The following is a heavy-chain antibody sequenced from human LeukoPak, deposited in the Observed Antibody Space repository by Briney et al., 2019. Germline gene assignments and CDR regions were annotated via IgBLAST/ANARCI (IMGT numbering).Heavy chain of an antibody. CDR1: GGTFSSYA. D-gene: IGHD6-13*01. Sequence: SVKVSCKATGGTFSSYAISWVRQAPGQGLEWMGGIIPIFGTANYAQKFQGRVTITTDESTSTAYMELSSLRSEDTAVYYCARTTLGSSWYYYYYMDVWGKGTTVTVSS. J-gene: IGHJ6*03. V-gene: IGHV1-69*05. CDR3: ARTTLGSSWYYYYYMDV. CDR2: IIPIFGTA.